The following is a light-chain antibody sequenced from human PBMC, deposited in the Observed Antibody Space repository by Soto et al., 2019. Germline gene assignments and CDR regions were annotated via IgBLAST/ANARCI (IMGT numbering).Light chain of an antibody. CDR1: QSISGW. CDR3: QQYDRNPPWT. Sequence: DIQRTQSPSTLSASVGDRVTITCRASQSISGWLAWYQQKPGKAPKLLVYDASNLQSGVPLRLSGTRSGTEFTLTITSLQPDDFATYYCQQYDRNPPWTFGQGTKVEI. V-gene: IGKV1-5*01. CDR2: DAS. J-gene: IGKJ1*01.